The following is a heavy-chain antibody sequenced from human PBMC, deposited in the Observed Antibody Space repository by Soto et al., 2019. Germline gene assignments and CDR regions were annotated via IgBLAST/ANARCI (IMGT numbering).Heavy chain of an antibody. V-gene: IGHV3-33*08. CDR1: GFTFSSYG. CDR2: IWYDGSNK. CDR3: ASLRHDSPSDAFDI. D-gene: IGHD2-15*01. Sequence: PGGSLRISCAASGFTFSSYGMHWVRQAPGKGLEWVAVIWYDGSNKYYADSVKGRFTISRDNSKNTLYLQMNSLRAEDTAVYYCASLRHDSPSDAFDIWGQGTMVTVSS. J-gene: IGHJ3*02.